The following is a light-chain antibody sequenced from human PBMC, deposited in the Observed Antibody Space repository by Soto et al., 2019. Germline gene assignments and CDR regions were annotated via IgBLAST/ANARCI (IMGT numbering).Light chain of an antibody. V-gene: IGLV2-14*01. CDR2: EVS. Sequence: QSVLTQPASVSGSPGQSITISCTGTSSDVGGYNYVSWYQQYPGKAPKFMIYEVSNRPSGVSNRFSGSKSGNTASLTISGLQAEDEADYYCSSYTNSSTFVFGGGTKLTVL. CDR1: SSDVGGYNY. CDR3: SSYTNSSTFV. J-gene: IGLJ1*01.